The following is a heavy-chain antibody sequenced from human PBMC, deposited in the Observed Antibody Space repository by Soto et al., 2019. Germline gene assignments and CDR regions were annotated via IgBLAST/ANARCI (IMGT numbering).Heavy chain of an antibody. V-gene: IGHV4-59*01. CDR2: IYYTGST. J-gene: IGHJ4*02. CDR1: GGSIINYY. CDR3: ARGRGGYYYFDY. Sequence: LSLTSTVSGGSIINYYWIWIRQPPGKGLEWIGYIYYTGSTDYNPSLKSRITISADTSKNQFSLHLSSVTAADTAVYYCARGRGGYYYFDYWGQGTLVTVSS. D-gene: IGHD5-18*01.